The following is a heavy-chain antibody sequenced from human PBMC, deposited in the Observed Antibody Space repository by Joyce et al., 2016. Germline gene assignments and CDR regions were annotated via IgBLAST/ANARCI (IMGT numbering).Heavy chain of an antibody. V-gene: IGHV1-3*01. CDR3: ARGSSALTYFDF. J-gene: IGHJ4*02. D-gene: IGHD3-10*01. Sequence: QVQLVQSGAEVKKPGASVKVSCKASGYTFTGHTIHWVRQAPGQSLEWMGWINSGKCNTRFSQKVQGRVTVSRDTSANTAYMEVSSLRSEDTAVYYCARGSSALTYFDFWGQGTLVTVSS. CDR2: INSGKCNT. CDR1: GYTFTGHT.